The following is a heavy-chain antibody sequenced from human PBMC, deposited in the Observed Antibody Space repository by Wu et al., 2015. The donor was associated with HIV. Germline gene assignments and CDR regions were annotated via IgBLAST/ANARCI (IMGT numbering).Heavy chain of an antibody. CDR3: ARELEDPTIMVRAGFDP. V-gene: IGHV1-69*05. CDR2: TTPMFGST. CDR1: GGIFTKYD. J-gene: IGHJ5*02. D-gene: IGHD3-10*01. Sequence: QAHLVQSGAEVKKPGSSVKVSCKASGGIFTKYDINWVRQAPGKGLEWMGGTTPMFGSTNYAQKFQGRVTITSDVYTSTVYLELSSLRSEDTAIYYCARELEDPTIMVRAGFDPWGQGTLVTVSS.